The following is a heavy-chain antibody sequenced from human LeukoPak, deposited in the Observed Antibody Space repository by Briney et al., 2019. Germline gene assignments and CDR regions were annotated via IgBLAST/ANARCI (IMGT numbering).Heavy chain of an antibody. J-gene: IGHJ6*03. Sequence: SETLSLTCTVSGGSISSYYWSWIRQPPGKGLEWIGYIYYSGSTNYNPSLKSRVTISVDTSKNQFSLKLSSVTAADTAVYYCARGVCSGGSCYFANYYYMDVWGKGTTVTVSS. CDR3: ARGVCSGGSCYFANYYYMDV. CDR2: IYYSGST. D-gene: IGHD2-15*01. CDR1: GGSISSYY. V-gene: IGHV4-59*01.